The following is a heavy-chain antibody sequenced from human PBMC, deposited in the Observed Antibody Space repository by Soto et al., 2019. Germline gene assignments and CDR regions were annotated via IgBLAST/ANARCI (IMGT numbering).Heavy chain of an antibody. V-gene: IGHV3-30*03. CDR1: GFTFRNNG. J-gene: IGHJ4*02. D-gene: IGHD6-13*01. CDR2: ISYDGSNK. CDR3: ARAGSSWYNPVDF. Sequence: PGGSLRLSCAASGFTFRNNGMHWVRQAPGKGLEWLAVISYDGSNKYYGDSMKGRVTISRDNSKNTLYLQINSLRVEDTAVYYCARAGSSWYNPVDFWGQGTRVTVSS.